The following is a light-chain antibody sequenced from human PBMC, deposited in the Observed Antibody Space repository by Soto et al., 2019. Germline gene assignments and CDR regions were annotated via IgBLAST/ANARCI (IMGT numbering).Light chain of an antibody. V-gene: IGLV2-14*01. Sequence: QSALTQPASVSGSPGQSITISCTGTSSDLGFCNFVSWYQQNAGKAPKLMIYDVFNRPSGVSNRFSGSKSGNTASLTISGLQAEDEAVYYCSSYTSSSTPVVFGGGTKLTVL. CDR3: SSYTSSSTPVV. CDR1: SSDLGFCNF. CDR2: DVF. J-gene: IGLJ3*02.